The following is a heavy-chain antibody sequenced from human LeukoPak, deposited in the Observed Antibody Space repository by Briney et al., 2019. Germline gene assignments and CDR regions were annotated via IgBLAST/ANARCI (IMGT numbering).Heavy chain of an antibody. CDR1: GFTFSGYW. Sequence: PGGSLRLSCAASGFTFSGYWMSWVRQAPGKGLEWVANIKQDGSEKYYVDSVKGRFTISRDNAKNSLFLQMNSLRAEDTAVSYCARDWQWQQLDGDAFDIWGQGTMVTVSS. CDR3: ARDWQWQQLDGDAFDI. D-gene: IGHD6-13*01. CDR2: IKQDGSEK. V-gene: IGHV3-7*04. J-gene: IGHJ3*02.